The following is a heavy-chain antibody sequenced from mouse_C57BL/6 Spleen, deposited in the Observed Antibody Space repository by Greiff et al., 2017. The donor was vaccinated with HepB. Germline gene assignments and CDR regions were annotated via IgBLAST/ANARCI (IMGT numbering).Heavy chain of an antibody. CDR1: GFNIKDDY. CDR3: TTYYGLYYFDY. Sequence: EVQLQQSGAELVRPGASVKLSCTASGFNIKDDYMHWVKQRPEQGLEWIGWIDPENGDTEYASKFQGKATITADTSSNTAYLQLSSLTSEDTAVYYCTTYYGLYYFDYWGQGTTLTVSS. CDR2: IDPENGDT. D-gene: IGHD2-1*01. J-gene: IGHJ2*01. V-gene: IGHV14-4*01.